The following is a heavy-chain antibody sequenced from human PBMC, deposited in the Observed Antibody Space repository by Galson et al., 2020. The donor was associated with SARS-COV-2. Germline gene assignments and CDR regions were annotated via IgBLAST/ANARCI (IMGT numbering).Heavy chain of an antibody. CDR3: ASWGIAAAYDY. CDR1: GFTFSSYA. Sequence: QLGESLKISCAASGFTFSSYAMHWVRQAPGKGLEWVAVISYNGSNKYYADSVKGRFTISRDNSKNTLYLQMNSLRAEDTAVYYCASWGIAAAYDYWGQGTLVTVSS. V-gene: IGHV3-30*04. CDR2: ISYNGSNK. D-gene: IGHD6-13*01. J-gene: IGHJ4*02.